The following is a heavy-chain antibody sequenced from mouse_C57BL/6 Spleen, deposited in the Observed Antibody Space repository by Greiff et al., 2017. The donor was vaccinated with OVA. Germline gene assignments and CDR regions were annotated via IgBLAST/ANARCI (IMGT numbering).Heavy chain of an antibody. J-gene: IGHJ3*01. CDR3: ARGGCGKGFAY. V-gene: IGHV5-4*03. CDR2: LSDGGSYT. CDR1: GFTFSSYA. D-gene: IGHD1-1*02. Sequence: EVMLVESGGGLVKPGGSLKLSCAASGFTFSSYAMSWVRQTPEKRLEWVATLSDGGSYTYYPDNVKGRFTISRDNAKNNLYLQMSYLKSEDTSMYYCARGGCGKGFAYWGQGTLVTVSA.